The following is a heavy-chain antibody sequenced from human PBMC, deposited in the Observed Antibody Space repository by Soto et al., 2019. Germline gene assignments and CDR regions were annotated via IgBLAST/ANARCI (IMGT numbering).Heavy chain of an antibody. V-gene: IGHV1-2*04. Sequence: GASVKASCKASGDTFTGYYMHWVRQAPGQGLEWMGWINPNSGGTNYAQKFQGWVTMTRDTSISTAYMELSRLRSDDTAVYYCAREGTMVPQTYDYWGQGTLVTVSS. J-gene: IGHJ4*02. D-gene: IGHD3-10*01. CDR2: INPNSGGT. CDR1: GDTFTGYY. CDR3: AREGTMVPQTYDY.